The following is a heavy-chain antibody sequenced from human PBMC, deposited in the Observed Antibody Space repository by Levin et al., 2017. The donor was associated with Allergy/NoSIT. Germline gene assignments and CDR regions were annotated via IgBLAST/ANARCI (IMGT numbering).Heavy chain of an antibody. CDR3: ARSSRGYGTFDS. J-gene: IGHJ4*02. CDR1: GFTFSSYA. CDR2: IYVSADST. D-gene: IGHD5-12*01. V-gene: IGHV3-23*01. Sequence: LSLTCAASGFTFSSYALSWVRQAPGKGLEWVSAIYVSADSTYYSDSVKGRFTISRESSKNTLYLHMSSLRAEDTAVYYCARSSRGYGTFDSWGQGTLVTVSS.